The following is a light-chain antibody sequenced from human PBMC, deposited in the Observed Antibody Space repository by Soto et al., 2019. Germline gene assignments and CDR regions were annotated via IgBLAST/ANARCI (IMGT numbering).Light chain of an antibody. J-gene: IGKJ2*01. CDR3: QQYSRTPFT. V-gene: IGKV3D-20*01. CDR1: QALGTPY. Sequence: VLPQSPDTLSVSPGETVTFACRANQALGTPYRAWFQAKPGLPPKPLIHQSSLRLTGVADRFIGSGSGSDFSLTISRVEPEDSAMYYCQQYSRTPFTFGQGTNLEIK. CDR2: QSS.